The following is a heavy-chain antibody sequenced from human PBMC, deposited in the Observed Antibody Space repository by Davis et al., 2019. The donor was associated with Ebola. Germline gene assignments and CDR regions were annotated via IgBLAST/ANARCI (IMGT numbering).Heavy chain of an antibody. D-gene: IGHD3-10*01. CDR2: INHSGST. Sequence: MPSETLSLTCAVYGGSFSGYYWSWIRQPPGKGLEWIGEINHSGSTNYNPSLKSRVTISVDKSKNQFSLKLNSVTAADTAVYYCARDSQPMYYYGSGNYYYGMDVWGQGTTVTVSS. J-gene: IGHJ6*02. CDR3: ARDSQPMYYYGSGNYYYGMDV. V-gene: IGHV4-34*01. CDR1: GGSFSGYY.